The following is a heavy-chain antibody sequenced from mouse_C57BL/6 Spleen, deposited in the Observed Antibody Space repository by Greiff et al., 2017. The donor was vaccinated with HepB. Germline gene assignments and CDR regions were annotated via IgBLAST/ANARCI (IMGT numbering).Heavy chain of an antibody. V-gene: IGHV5-9*04. CDR1: GFTFSSYT. CDR3: AREGKLGYFDV. J-gene: IGHJ1*03. Sequence: EVKVVESGGGLVKPGGSLKLSCAASGFTFSSYTMSWVRQTPEKRLEWVATISGGGGNTYYPDSVKGRFTMSRDNATNTLYLQMSSLRSEDTAMYYCAREGKLGYFDVWGTGTTVTVSS. CDR2: ISGGGGNT.